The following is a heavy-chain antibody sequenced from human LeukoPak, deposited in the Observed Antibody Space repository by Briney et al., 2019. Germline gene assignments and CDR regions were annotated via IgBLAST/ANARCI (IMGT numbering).Heavy chain of an antibody. CDR3: ARDLNYDSSGYYYVGWFDP. J-gene: IGHJ5*02. Sequence: PSETLSLTCTVSGGSISSSSYYWGWIRQPPGKGLEWIGSIYYSGSTYYNPSLKSRVTISVDTSKNQFSLKLSSVTAADTAVYYCARDLNYDSSGYYYVGWFDPWGQGTLVTVSS. V-gene: IGHV4-39*07. D-gene: IGHD3-22*01. CDR2: IYYSGST. CDR1: GGSISSSSYY.